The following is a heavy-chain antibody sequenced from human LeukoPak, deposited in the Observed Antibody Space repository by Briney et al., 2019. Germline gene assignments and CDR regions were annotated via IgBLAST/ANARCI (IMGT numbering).Heavy chain of an antibody. V-gene: IGHV3-48*01. CDR2: ISSSSSTI. CDR1: GFTFSSYS. Sequence: GGSLRLSCAASGFTFSSYSMNWVRQAPGKGLEWVSYISSSSSTIYYADSVKGRFTISRDNAKNSLYLQMNSLRAEDTAVYYCARDMSLDSSGYLRYSDYWGQGTLVTVSS. D-gene: IGHD3-22*01. J-gene: IGHJ4*02. CDR3: ARDMSLDSSGYLRYSDY.